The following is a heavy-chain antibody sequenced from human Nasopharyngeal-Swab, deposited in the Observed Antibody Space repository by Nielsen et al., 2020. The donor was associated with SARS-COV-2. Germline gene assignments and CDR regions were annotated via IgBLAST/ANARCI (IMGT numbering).Heavy chain of an antibody. J-gene: IGHJ4*02. V-gene: IGHV4-59*08. CDR3: ATQGEGAHFDY. Sequence: SETLSLTCTVSGGSISSYYWSWIRQPPGKGLEWIGYIYYSGSTNYNPSLKSRVTISVDTSKNQFSLKLSSVTAADTAVYYCATQGEGAHFDYWGQGTLVTVSS. CDR2: IYYSGST. D-gene: IGHD3-16*01. CDR1: GGSISSYY.